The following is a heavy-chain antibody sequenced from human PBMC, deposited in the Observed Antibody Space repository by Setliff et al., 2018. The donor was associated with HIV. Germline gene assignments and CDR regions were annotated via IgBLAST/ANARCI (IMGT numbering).Heavy chain of an antibody. J-gene: IGHJ3*02. CDR3: ARGGSITMIVVVPWAFDI. V-gene: IGHV1-69*13. D-gene: IGHD3-22*01. Sequence: SVKVSCKISGYTLTEVSMHWVRQAPGQGLEWMGGIIPIFGTANYAQKFQGRVTITADESTSTAYMELSSLRSEDTAVYYCARGGSITMIVVVPWAFDIWGQGTMVTVSS. CDR2: IIPIFGTA. CDR1: GYTLTEVS.